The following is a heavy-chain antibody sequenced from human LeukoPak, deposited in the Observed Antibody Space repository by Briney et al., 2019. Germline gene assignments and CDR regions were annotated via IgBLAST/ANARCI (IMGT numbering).Heavy chain of an antibody. J-gene: IGHJ4*02. V-gene: IGHV4-4*09. D-gene: IGHD4-17*01. CDR3: ARHNYGDYLEIDY. Sequence: SETLSLTCTVSGGSISSYYWSWIRQPPGKGLEWIGYIYTSGSTNYNPSLKSRVTISVDTSKNQFSVKLSSVTAADTAVYYCARHNYGDYLEIDYWGQGTLVTVSS. CDR1: GGSISSYY. CDR2: IYTSGST.